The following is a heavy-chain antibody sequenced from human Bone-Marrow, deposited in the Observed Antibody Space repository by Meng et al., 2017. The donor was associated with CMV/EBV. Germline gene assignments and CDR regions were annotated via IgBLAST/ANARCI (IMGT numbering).Heavy chain of an antibody. CDR2: ISYDGSNK. CDR1: GFTFSSYA. V-gene: IGHV3-30*04. J-gene: IGHJ5*02. CDR3: ARDVGGLNDQLRYNWFDP. D-gene: IGHD2-2*01. Sequence: GESLKISCAASGFTFSSYAMHWVRQAPGKGLEWVAVISYDGSNKYYADSVKGRFTISRDNSKNTLYLQMNSLRAEDTAVYYCARDVGGLNDQLRYNWFDPWGQGTLVTVSS.